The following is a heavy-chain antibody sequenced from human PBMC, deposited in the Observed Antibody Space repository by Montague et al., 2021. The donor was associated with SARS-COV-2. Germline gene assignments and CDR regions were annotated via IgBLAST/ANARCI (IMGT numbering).Heavy chain of an antibody. Sequence: SETLSLTCTVSGGSISNRNYYWGWVRQPPGKGLEWIGSMDYVGNTFYNPPLRSRVAISLDTSKSQLSLRLRSVTTTDTAVFYCARGRRGSVLPSSPGAFDFWGQGTTVTVSS. CDR1: GGSISNRNYY. CDR3: ARGRRGSVLPSSPGAFDF. D-gene: IGHD5/OR15-5a*01. CDR2: MDYVGNT. J-gene: IGHJ3*01. V-gene: IGHV4-39*01.